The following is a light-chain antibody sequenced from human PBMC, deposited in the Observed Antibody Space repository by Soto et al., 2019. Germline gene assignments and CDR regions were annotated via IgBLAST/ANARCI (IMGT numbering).Light chain of an antibody. J-gene: IGKJ2*01. CDR1: KSGSSN. CDR3: HQYNAWPHA. CDR2: DAS. V-gene: IGKV3-15*01. Sequence: EVVMTPSPATLYASPGERATLSCRASKSGSSNLAWYQQNPGQAPRLLIFDASSRANGVPARFSGGGSGTEFTLSVSSLQAEDAAVYYCHQYNAWPHAFGLGTNLLIK.